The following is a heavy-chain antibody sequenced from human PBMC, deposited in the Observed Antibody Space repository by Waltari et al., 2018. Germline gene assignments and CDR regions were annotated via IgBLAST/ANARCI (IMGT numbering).Heavy chain of an antibody. CDR2: IYYNGET. J-gene: IGHJ4*02. Sequence: VQLQESGPGLVKTSGTLSLTCSVTGASTGVYYWSWLRQSPGTGLEWIGYIYYNGETTYNPSLKGLVTISQDTSKRQFSLTLNSVTAADTAVYYCATDVLAAADVTFFDHWGQGIRVSVSS. CDR3: ATDVLAAADVTFFDH. D-gene: IGHD6-13*01. V-gene: IGHV4-59*01. CDR1: GASTGVYY.